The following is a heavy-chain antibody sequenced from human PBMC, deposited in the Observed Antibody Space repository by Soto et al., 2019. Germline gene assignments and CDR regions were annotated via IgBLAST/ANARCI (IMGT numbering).Heavy chain of an antibody. Sequence: EVQLVEFGGGLVQPGGSLRLSCAASGFTFSSYSMNWVRQAPGKGLEWGSYISSSSSTIYYADSVKGRFTISSDNAKNSLYLQMNSLRDEDTAVYYCARDSSGWYLTCDYWGQGTLVTVSS. D-gene: IGHD6-19*01. CDR2: ISSSSSTI. J-gene: IGHJ4*02. CDR3: ARDSSGWYLTCDY. CDR1: GFTFSSYS. V-gene: IGHV3-48*02.